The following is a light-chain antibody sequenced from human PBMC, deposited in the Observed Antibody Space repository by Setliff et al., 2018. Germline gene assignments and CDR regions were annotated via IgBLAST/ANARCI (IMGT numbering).Light chain of an antibody. CDR1: SSNIGSKT. J-gene: IGLJ1*01. V-gene: IGLV1-44*01. Sequence: SVLAQPPSASETPGQRVTISCSGSSSNIGSKTVSWYQQLPGTAPKLLIYSNDQRPSGVTDRFSGSKSGTSASLAISGLQSEDEADYYCAAWDDSLNSYVFGTGTKVTVL. CDR2: SND. CDR3: AAWDDSLNSYV.